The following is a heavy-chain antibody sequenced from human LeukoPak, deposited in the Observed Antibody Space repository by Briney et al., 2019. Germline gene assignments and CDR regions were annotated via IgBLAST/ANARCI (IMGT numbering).Heavy chain of an antibody. CDR1: GGSISSYY. Sequence: PSETLSLTCSVSGGSISSYYWSWIRQPPGKGLEWFGYIYYSGSTNYKSPLKIRVTMSGDTSKNQFSLELRSVTAADTAVYYCARHAESGYDRFDLWGQGTLVTVSS. CDR3: ARHAESGYDRFDL. V-gene: IGHV4-59*08. J-gene: IGHJ5*02. D-gene: IGHD5-12*01. CDR2: IYYSGST.